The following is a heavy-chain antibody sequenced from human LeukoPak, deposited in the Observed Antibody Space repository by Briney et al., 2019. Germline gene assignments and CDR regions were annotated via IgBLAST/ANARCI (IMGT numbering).Heavy chain of an antibody. J-gene: IGHJ4*02. CDR3: ARKGYGDFWSGYLYFDY. D-gene: IGHD3-3*01. Sequence: GGSLRLSCAASGFTFSSYWMSWVRQAPGKGLEWVANIKQDGSEKYYVGSVKGRFTISRDNAKNSLYLQMNSLRAEDTAVYYCARKGYGDFWSGYLYFDYWGQGTLVTVSS. V-gene: IGHV3-7*01. CDR2: IKQDGSEK. CDR1: GFTFSSYW.